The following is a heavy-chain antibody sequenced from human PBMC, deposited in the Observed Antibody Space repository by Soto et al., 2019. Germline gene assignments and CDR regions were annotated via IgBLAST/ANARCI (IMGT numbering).Heavy chain of an antibody. Sequence: QVHLQQSGPGLVKPSQTLSLTCAISGDSVSRNTAAWNWIRSSPSRGLEWLGRTYYRSNWRHDYAVSVKSRITVNPDTSKTHVSRQLNSVTPDDTAVYYCARGVAGSGFDLWGQGTLVTVSS. CDR3: ARGVAGSGFDL. J-gene: IGHJ4*02. CDR1: GDSVSRNTAA. V-gene: IGHV6-1*01. CDR2: TYYRSNWRH. D-gene: IGHD6-19*01.